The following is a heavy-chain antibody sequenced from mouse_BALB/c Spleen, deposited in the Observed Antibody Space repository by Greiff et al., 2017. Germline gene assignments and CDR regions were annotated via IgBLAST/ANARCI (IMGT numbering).Heavy chain of an antibody. CDR2: IWSAGST. J-gene: IGHJ4*01. CDR1: GFSLTSYG. CDR3: ARKNAVYAMDY. Sequence: QVQLKESGPGLVQPSQSLSITCTVSGFSLTSYGVHWVRQSPGKGLEWLGVIWSAGSTDYNAAFISRLSISKDNSKSQVFFKMNSLQADDTAIYYCARKNAVYAMDYWGQGTSVTVSS. V-gene: IGHV2-4-1*01.